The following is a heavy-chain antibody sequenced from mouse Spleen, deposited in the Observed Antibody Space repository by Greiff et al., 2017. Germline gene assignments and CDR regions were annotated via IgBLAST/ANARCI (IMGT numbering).Heavy chain of an antibody. J-gene: IGHJ3*01. CDR2: IWSGGNT. V-gene: IGHV2-2*01. Sequence: QVQLKQSGPGLVQPSQSLSITCTVSGFSLTSYGVHWVRQSPGKGLEWLGVIWSGGNTDYNAAFISRLSISKDNSKSQVFFKMNSLQADDTAIYYCASYDYGGLDYWGQGTLVTVSA. D-gene: IGHD2-4*01. CDR3: ASYDYGGLDY. CDR1: GFSLTSYG.